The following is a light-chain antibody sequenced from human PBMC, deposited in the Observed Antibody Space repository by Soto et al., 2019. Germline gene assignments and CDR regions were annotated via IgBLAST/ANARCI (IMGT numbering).Light chain of an antibody. CDR3: QQYHRYSP. Sequence: IPMNKAPSTLLPSVGDRVTITFRASQSINAWLAWYQQKPGKAPKLLIYDVSTLASGVPSRFSGSASGTEFTLTISNLESDDFASYYCQQYHRYSPFGQGTKVDI. CDR2: DVS. V-gene: IGKV1-5*01. J-gene: IGKJ1*01. CDR1: QSINAW.